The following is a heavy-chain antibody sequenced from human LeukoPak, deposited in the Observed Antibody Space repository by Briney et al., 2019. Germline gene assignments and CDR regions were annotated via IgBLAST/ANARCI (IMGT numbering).Heavy chain of an antibody. D-gene: IGHD2-8*02. J-gene: IGHJ4*01. V-gene: IGHV4-59*08. Sequence: SETLSLTCTVSGGSIVSYHWSWIRQPPGKGLEWIGYIHYSGFTNYNPSLKSRVTISVDTSKNQLSLKLSSVTAADTAVYYCSRRGNSGYWCYYGLWGQGTLVNGSS. CDR3: SRRGNSGYWCYYGL. CDR1: GGSIVSYH. CDR2: IHYSGFT.